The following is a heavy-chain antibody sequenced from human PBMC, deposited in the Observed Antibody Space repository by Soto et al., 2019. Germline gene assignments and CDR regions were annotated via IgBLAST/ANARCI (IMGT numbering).Heavy chain of an antibody. CDR1: GGSFSGYY. CDR3: ARGRRITMIVVVIQGAFDI. CDR2: INHSGST. D-gene: IGHD3-22*01. J-gene: IGHJ3*02. Sequence: QVQLQQWGAGLLKPSETLSLTCAVYGGSFSGYYWSWIRQPPGKGLEWIGEINHSGSTNYNPSLKSRVTISVDTSKNQFSLKLSSVTAADTAVYYCARGRRITMIVVVIQGAFDIWGQGTMVTVSS. V-gene: IGHV4-34*01.